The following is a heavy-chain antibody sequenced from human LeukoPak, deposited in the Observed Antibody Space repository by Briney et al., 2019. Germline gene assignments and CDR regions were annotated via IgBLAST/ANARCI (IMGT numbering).Heavy chain of an antibody. D-gene: IGHD6-6*01. Sequence: GGSLRLSCAASGFTFRSYTMHWVRQAPGKGLEWVAVILYDGSNKYYADSVEGRFTISRDNAKNSLYLQMNSLRAEDTAVYYCAREYSSSLLVGAFDIWGQGTMVTVSS. CDR2: ILYDGSNK. V-gene: IGHV3-30-3*01. J-gene: IGHJ3*02. CDR1: GFTFRSYT. CDR3: AREYSSSLLVGAFDI.